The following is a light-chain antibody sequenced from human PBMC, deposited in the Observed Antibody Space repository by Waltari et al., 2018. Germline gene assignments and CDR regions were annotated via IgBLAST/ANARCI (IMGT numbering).Light chain of an antibody. CDR2: STN. CDR1: GSNIGKNI. V-gene: IGLV1-44*01. CDR3: AVWDDSLNGWV. J-gene: IGLJ3*02. Sequence: QSVLTQPPSASGTPGQRVTISCSGSGSNIGKNIVNWYQQFPGTAPKLLIYSTNQWPAGVPDRFSGSKSGTSASLAISGLQSEDEADYYCAVWDDSLNGWVFGGGTKLTVL.